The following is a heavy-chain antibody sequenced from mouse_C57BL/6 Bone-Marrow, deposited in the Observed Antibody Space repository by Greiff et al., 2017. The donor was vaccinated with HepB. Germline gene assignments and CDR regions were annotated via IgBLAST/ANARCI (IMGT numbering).Heavy chain of an antibody. D-gene: IGHD1-1*01. V-gene: IGHV14-4*01. CDR3: TTLLPPTY. CDR1: GFNIKDDY. CDR2: IDPENGDT. J-gene: IGHJ3*01. Sequence: VQLKESGAELVRPGASVKLSCTASGFNIKDDYMHWVKQRPEQGLEWIGWIDPENGDTEYASKFQGKATITADTSSNTAYLQLSSLTSEDTAVYYCTTLLPPTYWGQGTLVTVSA.